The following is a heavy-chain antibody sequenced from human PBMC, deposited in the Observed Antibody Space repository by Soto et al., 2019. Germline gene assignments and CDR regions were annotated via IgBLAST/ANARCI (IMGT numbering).Heavy chain of an antibody. V-gene: IGHV4-34*01. Sequence: QVQLQQWGAGLLKPSETLSLTCVVSGGSLSDYFWSWIRQPPGMALEWIGEINHLGSINYNPSLKRRVTMSVDTSKNQFSLTLNSVTASDTATSYCARGCISQWAYFYYMDVWDRGTTVTVSS. CDR2: INHLGSI. D-gene: IGHD6-19*01. CDR1: GGSLSDYF. J-gene: IGHJ6*03. CDR3: ARGCISQWAYFYYMDV.